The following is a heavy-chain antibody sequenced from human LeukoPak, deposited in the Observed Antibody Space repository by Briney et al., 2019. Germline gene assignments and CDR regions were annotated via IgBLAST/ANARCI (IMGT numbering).Heavy chain of an antibody. V-gene: IGHV3-48*04. J-gene: IGHJ4*02. CDR3: ARDSSSPTDY. D-gene: IGHD6-13*01. Sequence: GGSLRLSCAASGFTFSSYSMNWVRQAPGKGLEWVSYVSSSSSTIYYADSVKGRFTISRDNAKNSLYLQMNSLRAEDTAVYYCARDSSSPTDYWGQGTLVTVSS. CDR2: VSSSSSTI. CDR1: GFTFSSYS.